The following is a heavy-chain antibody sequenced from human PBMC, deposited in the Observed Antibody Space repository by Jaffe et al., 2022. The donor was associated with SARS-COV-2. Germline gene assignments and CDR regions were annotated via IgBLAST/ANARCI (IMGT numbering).Heavy chain of an antibody. CDR1: GFTFSSYG. V-gene: IGHV3-30*18. D-gene: IGHD3-3*01. CDR3: AKVRTKYYDFWSGLTSTPEYGMDV. Sequence: QVQLVESGGGVVQPGRSLRLSCAASGFTFSSYGMHWVRQAPGKGLEWVAVISYDGSNKYYADSVKGRFTISRDNSKNTLYLQMNSLRAEDTAVYYCAKVRTKYYDFWSGLTSTPEYGMDVWGQGTTVTVSS. J-gene: IGHJ6*02. CDR2: ISYDGSNK.